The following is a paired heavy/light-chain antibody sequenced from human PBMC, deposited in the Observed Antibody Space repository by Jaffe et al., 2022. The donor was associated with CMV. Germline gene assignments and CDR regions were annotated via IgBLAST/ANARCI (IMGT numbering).Heavy chain of an antibody. V-gene: IGHV5-51*01. CDR3: ARIVLGGRYWYFDV. CDR2: VYPGDSNI. J-gene: IGHJ2*01. CDR1: GYSFTNYW. D-gene: IGHD3-16*01. Sequence: EVQLVQSGAEVKKPGESLRISCKGYGYSFTNYWIVWVRQMPEKGLEWMGIVYPGDSNIRYSPSFQGRVTISADKSISTAYLQWGSLKASDSAMYFCARIVLGGRYWYFDVWGRGTLVTVSS.
Light chain of an antibody. Sequence: SSELTQDPAVSVALRQTVRITCQGDSLGTFYASWYQQKAGQAPVLLIYGRNNRPSGIPDRFSGSTSGNTASLTITGAQAEDEADYYCYSRDSSGNMGAFGGGTKLTVL. CDR3: YSRDSSGNMGA. J-gene: IGLJ2*01. V-gene: IGLV3-19*01. CDR2: GRN. CDR1: SLGTFY.